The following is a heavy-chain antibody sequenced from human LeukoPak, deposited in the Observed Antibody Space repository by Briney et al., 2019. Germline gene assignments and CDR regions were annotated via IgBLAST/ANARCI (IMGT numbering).Heavy chain of an antibody. D-gene: IGHD6-6*01. J-gene: IGHJ4*02. CDR1: GFSFSGHW. CDR3: ARGPNSNWSGLDF. Sequence: TGGSLRLSCTASGFSFSGHWMHWARQLPGKGLVWVSRISPTGSTTSYADSVKGRFTVSRDNAKNTLYLQVNNLRAEDTAVYYSARGPNSNWSGLDFWGQGTLLTVSS. V-gene: IGHV3-74*01. CDR2: ISPTGSTT.